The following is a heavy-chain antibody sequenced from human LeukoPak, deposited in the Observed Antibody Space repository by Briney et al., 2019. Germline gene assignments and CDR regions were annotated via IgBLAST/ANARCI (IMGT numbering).Heavy chain of an antibody. J-gene: IGHJ3*01. D-gene: IGHD1-26*01. CDR1: GFTVSSNY. CDR3: ARIVGTSAGDACDF. CDR2: IYSGGST. V-gene: IGHV3-53*01. Sequence: PGGSLRLSCAASGFTVSSNYMSWVRQAPGKGLEWVSVIYSGGSTYYADSVKGRFTISRDNSKNSVYLQMNSLRAEDTAVYYCARIVGTSAGDACDFWGQGTMVIVSS.